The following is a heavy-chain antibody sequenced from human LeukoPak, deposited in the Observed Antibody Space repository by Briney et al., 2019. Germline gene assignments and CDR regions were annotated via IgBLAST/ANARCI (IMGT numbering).Heavy chain of an antibody. J-gene: IGHJ6*03. CDR2: IIPIFGTA. V-gene: IGHV1-69*13. D-gene: IGHD2-2*01. CDR3: ASATRPVVPAAIRYYYMDV. Sequence: SVEVSCKASGYTFTSYGISWVRQAPGQGLEWMGGIIPIFGTANYAQKFQGRVTITADESTSTAYMELSSLRSEDTAVYYCASATRPVVPAAIRYYYMDVWGKGTTVTVSS. CDR1: GYTFTSYG.